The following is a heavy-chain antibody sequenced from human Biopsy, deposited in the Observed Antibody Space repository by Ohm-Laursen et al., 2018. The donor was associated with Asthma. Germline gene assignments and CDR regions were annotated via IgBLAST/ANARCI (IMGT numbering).Heavy chain of an antibody. CDR2: IYYSGTT. CDR1: SGSGGYMRSGNYY. V-gene: IGHV4-39*01. J-gene: IGHJ6*02. D-gene: IGHD6-25*01. Sequence: SETLSLTCSLSSGSGGYMRSGNYYWGWIRQPPGKGLEWIGSIYYSGTTYYNPSLESRVTGSAYTSKNQFSLKFPSVTAADTAVYYCVRGSSGWHHGPFHYYYGLDVWGQGTTATVSS. CDR3: VRGSSGWHHGPFHYYYGLDV.